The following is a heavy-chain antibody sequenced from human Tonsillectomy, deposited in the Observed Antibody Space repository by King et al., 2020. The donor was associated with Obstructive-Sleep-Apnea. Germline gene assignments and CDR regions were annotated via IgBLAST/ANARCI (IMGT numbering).Heavy chain of an antibody. Sequence: VQLVESGGGLVQPGGSLRLSCAASGFTFGSYWMTWVRQAPGRGLEWVANIRQDESQKYYVDSVMGRFTISRDNAKNSLYLQMNSLRADDTAVYYCARDRSYETTGYYYDVFDMWGQGTMVTVSS. D-gene: IGHD3-22*01. J-gene: IGHJ3*02. V-gene: IGHV3-7*03. CDR3: ARDRSYETTGYYYDVFDM. CDR1: GFTFGSYW. CDR2: IRQDESQK.